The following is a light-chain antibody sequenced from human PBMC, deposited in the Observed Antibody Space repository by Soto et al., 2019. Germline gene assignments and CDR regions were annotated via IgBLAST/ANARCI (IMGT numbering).Light chain of an antibody. Sequence: DIQMTQSPSTLSASVGDRVSINCRASQSISAWLAWYQQKPGKAPRLLIYKASTLEIGVPSRFSGSGSGTEFTLTISSLEAEDVAFYWCQQYFDVQFTFGGGTKVDIK. J-gene: IGKJ4*01. CDR1: QSISAW. CDR2: KAS. V-gene: IGKV1-5*03. CDR3: QQYFDVQFT.